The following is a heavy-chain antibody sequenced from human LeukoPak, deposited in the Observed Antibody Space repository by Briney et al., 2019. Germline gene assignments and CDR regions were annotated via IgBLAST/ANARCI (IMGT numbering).Heavy chain of an antibody. CDR3: AKPRGVTMVRGVIYAY. D-gene: IGHD3-10*01. Sequence: GGSLRLSCAASGFTFSSYAMSWVRQAPGKGLEWVSAISGSGGSTYYADSVKGRFTISRDNSKNTLYLQMNSLRAEDTAVYYCAKPRGVTMVRGVIYAYWGQGTLVTVSS. CDR1: GFTFSSYA. CDR2: ISGSGGST. V-gene: IGHV3-23*01. J-gene: IGHJ4*02.